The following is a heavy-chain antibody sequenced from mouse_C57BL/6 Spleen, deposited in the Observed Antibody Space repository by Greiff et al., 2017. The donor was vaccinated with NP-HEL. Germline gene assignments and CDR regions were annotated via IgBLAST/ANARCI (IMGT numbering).Heavy chain of an antibody. D-gene: IGHD4-1*01. J-gene: IGHJ2*01. CDR3: ARTGTGFDY. CDR1: GYAFSSSW. V-gene: IGHV1-82*01. Sequence: QVQLKESGPELVKPGASVKISCKASGYAFSSSWMNWVKQRPGKGLEWIGRIYPGDGDTNYNGKFKGKATLTADKSSSTAYMQLSSLTSEDSAVYFCARTGTGFDYWGQGTTLTVSS. CDR2: IYPGDGDT.